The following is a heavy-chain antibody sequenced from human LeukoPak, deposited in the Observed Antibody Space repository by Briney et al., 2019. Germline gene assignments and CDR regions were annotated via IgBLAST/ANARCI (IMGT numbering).Heavy chain of an antibody. J-gene: IGHJ4*02. Sequence: GGSLRLSCVASGLPIADFDMHWVRQAPGKGLEWVSLISGDGVSTFYADSVKGRFSISRDNSKNSLSLEMNSLRTEDTAVYYCARESGKFDYWGQGTLVAVSS. V-gene: IGHV3-43*02. CDR2: ISGDGVST. CDR3: ARESGKFDY. CDR1: GLPIADFD.